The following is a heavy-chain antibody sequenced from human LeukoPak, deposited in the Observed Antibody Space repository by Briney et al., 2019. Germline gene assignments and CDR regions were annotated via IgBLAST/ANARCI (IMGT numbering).Heavy chain of an antibody. V-gene: IGHV4-30-2*01. J-gene: IGHJ4*02. CDR3: ARGRVVDNQYSEFGY. CDR1: GGSTSSGGYY. Sequence: SETLSLTCTVSGGSTSSGGYYWSWIRQPPGKGLEWIGYIYHSGSTYYNPSLKSRVTISVDRSKNQFSLKLSSVAAADTAVYYCARGRVVDNQYSEFGYWGQGTLVTVSS. D-gene: IGHD1-14*01. CDR2: IYHSGST.